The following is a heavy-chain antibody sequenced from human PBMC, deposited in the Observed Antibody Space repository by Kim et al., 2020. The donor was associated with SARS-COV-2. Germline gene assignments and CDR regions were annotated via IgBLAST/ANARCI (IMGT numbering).Heavy chain of an antibody. CDR3: ARDKPPYYYDSSGFDW. J-gene: IGHJ4*02. Sequence: GGSLRLSCAASGFTFSSYSMNWVRQAPGKGLEWVSYISSSSSTIYYADSVKGRFTISRDNAKNSLYLQMNSLRDEDTAVYYCARDKPPYYYDSSGFDWWGQGTLVTVSS. CDR1: GFTFSSYS. D-gene: IGHD3-22*01. V-gene: IGHV3-48*02. CDR2: ISSSSSTI.